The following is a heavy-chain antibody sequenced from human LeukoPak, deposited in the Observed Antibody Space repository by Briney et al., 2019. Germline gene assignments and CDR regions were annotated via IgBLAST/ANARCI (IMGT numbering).Heavy chain of an antibody. CDR1: GFTFDDYA. CDR2: ISWNSGSI. Sequence: HPGGSLRLSCAVSGFTFDDYAMHWVRQAPGKGLEWVSGISWNSGSIGYADSVKGRFTISRDNAKNSLYLQMNSLRAEDTALYYCAKDRAVVHPAGFDYWGQGTLVTVSS. V-gene: IGHV3-9*01. J-gene: IGHJ4*02. CDR3: AKDRAVVHPAGFDY. D-gene: IGHD6-19*01.